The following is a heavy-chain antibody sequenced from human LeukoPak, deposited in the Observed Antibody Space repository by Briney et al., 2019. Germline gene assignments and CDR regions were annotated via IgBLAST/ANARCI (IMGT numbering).Heavy chain of an antibody. CDR1: GGSISSYS. CDR3: ARGGWQEIVY. D-gene: IGHD1-26*01. V-gene: IGHV4-59*01. Sequence: SETLSLTCTISGGSISSYSWSWIRQPPGKGLEWIGYIDDGGRTNYNPSLKSRISISEDTSKNQLFLKLSSVTAADTAAYYCARGGWQEIVYWSQGTLVTVSS. CDR2: IDDGGRT. J-gene: IGHJ4*02.